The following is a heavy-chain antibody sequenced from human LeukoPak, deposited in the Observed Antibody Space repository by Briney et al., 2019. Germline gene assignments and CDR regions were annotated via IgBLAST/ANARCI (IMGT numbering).Heavy chain of an antibody. J-gene: IGHJ4*02. V-gene: IGHV4-31*03. CDR1: GGSISSGGYY. CDR3: TRSRGWWSLDY. Sequence: PSETLSLTCTVSGGSISSGGYYWSWIRQHPGKGLEWIGYIYYSGSTYYNPSLKSRVTISVDTSNNQFSLKLSSVTAADTAVYYCTRSRGWWSLDYWGQGALVTVSS. D-gene: IGHD2-8*02. CDR2: IYYSGST.